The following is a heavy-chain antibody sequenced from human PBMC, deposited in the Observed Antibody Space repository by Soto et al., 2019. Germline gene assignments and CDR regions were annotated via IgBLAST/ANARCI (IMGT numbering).Heavy chain of an antibody. D-gene: IGHD6-19*01. CDR1: DGSITGYY. Sequence: QVQLQEAGPGLVKPSETLSLTCTVSDGSITGYYWSWIRQPPGKGLEWIGYVYYTGSTTYNPSLKSRVTMSVDSSKTQFSLRLRSVTAADTAIYYCARSVPPRWLQFGYWGQGSLVTVSS. CDR2: VYYTGST. V-gene: IGHV4-59*01. CDR3: ARSVPPRWLQFGY. J-gene: IGHJ4*02.